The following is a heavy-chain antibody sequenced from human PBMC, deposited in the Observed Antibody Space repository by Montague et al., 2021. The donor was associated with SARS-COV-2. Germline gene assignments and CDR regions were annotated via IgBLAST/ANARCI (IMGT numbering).Heavy chain of an antibody. CDR2: IYYGGST. CDR3: ARQHAGYCSGGSCYWGAYFDY. V-gene: IGHV4-39*01. CDR1: GGSISSSSYY. J-gene: IGHJ4*02. D-gene: IGHD2-15*01. Sequence: SETLSLTCTVSGGSISSSSYYWGWIRQPPGKGLEWIRSIYYGGSTYYNPSLKSRVTISVDTSKNQFSLKLSSVTAADTAVYYCARQHAGYCSGGSCYWGAYFDYWGQGTLVTVSS.